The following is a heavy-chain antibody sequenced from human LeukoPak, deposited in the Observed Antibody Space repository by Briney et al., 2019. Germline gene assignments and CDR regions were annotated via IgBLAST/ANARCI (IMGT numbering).Heavy chain of an antibody. CDR2: IYYSGST. CDR3: ARALGDGYNWDFDY. J-gene: IGHJ4*02. CDR1: GGSISSYY. Sequence: SETPSLTCTVSGGSISSYYWSWIRQPPGKGLEWIGYIYYSGSTNYNPSLKSRVTISVDTSKNQFSLKLSSVTAADTAVYYCARALGDGYNWDFDYWGQGTLVTVPS. D-gene: IGHD5-24*01. V-gene: IGHV4-59*01.